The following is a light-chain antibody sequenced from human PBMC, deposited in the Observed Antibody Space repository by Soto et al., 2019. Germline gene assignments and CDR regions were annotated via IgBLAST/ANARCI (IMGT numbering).Light chain of an antibody. J-gene: IGKJ2*01. CDR3: QHYNSYSYT. CDR2: AAT. CDR1: QGISSY. V-gene: IGKV1-9*01. Sequence: DIQLTQSPSFLSASVGDRVTITCRASQGISSYLAWYQQKPGKAPRLLVYAATTLQSGVPSRFSGSGSGTEFTLTISSLQSDDFAVYYCQHYNSYSYTFGQGTRLEIK.